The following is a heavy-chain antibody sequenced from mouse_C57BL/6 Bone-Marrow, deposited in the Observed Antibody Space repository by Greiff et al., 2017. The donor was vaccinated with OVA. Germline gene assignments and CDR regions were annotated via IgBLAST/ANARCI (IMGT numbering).Heavy chain of an antibody. V-gene: IGHV1-69*01. CDR3: ARGNY. CDR1: GYTFTSYW. J-gene: IGHJ2*01. Sequence: QVQLQQPGAELVMPGASVKLSCKASGYTFTSYWMHWVKQRPGQGLEWIGEIDPSDSYTNYYQKFKGKSTLTVDKSSSTAYMQLSSLTSEDSAVYYCARGNYLGQGTTLTVSS. CDR2: IDPSDSYT.